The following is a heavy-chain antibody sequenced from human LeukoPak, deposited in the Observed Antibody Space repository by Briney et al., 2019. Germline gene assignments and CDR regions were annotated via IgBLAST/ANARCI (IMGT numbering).Heavy chain of an antibody. V-gene: IGHV1-8*01. CDR2: MNPNSGNT. J-gene: IGHJ3*02. CDR3: ARDLFGYSYGSNAFDI. D-gene: IGHD5-18*01. Sequence: VKVSCKASGYTFTSYDINWVRQATGQGLEWMGWMNPNSGNTGYAQKFQGRVTMTRNTSISTAYMELSSLRSEDTAVYYCARDLFGYSYGSNAFDIWGQGTMVTVSS. CDR1: GYTFTSYD.